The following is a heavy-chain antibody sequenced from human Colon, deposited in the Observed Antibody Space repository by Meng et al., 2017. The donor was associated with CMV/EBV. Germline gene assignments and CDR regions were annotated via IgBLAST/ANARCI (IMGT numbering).Heavy chain of an antibody. D-gene: IGHD5-12*01. CDR1: GFSFITDKAG. Sequence: QTPLKESGPTLVKPTQTLPLTCTFSGFSFITDKAGVGWIRHPPGKALEWLGFIYWDDDTRYSPSLKTRLTITRDTSKNQVILTMTNMDPADTATYYCVRRSYSGQDDYWGQGALVTVSS. V-gene: IGHV2-5*02. CDR3: VRRSYSGQDDY. CDR2: IYWDDDT. J-gene: IGHJ4*02.